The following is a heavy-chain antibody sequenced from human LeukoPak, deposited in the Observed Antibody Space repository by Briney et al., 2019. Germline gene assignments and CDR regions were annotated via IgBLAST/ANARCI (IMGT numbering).Heavy chain of an antibody. Sequence: GGSLRLSCAASGFTFSSYSMNWVRQAPGKGLEWVSSISSNSSYIYYADSVKGRFTISRDNAKNSLYLQMNSLRAEDTAVYYCARDSSSSYYYYYGMDVWGQGTTVTVSS. D-gene: IGHD6-6*01. CDR3: ARDSSSSYYYYYGMDV. CDR1: GFTFSSYS. V-gene: IGHV3-21*01. CDR2: ISSNSSYI. J-gene: IGHJ6*02.